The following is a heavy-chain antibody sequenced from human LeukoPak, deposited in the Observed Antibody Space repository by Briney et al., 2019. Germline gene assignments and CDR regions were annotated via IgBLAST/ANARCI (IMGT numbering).Heavy chain of an antibody. J-gene: IGHJ4*02. CDR2: IKQDGSEK. D-gene: IGHD3-22*01. CDR1: GLTFSSYW. V-gene: IGHV3-7*01. Sequence: HTGGSLRLFCAASGLTFSSYWMSWVRQAPGKGLEWVANIKQDGSEKYYVDSVKGRFTISRDNAKNSLYLQMNSLRAEDTAVYYCASRGDYYDSSGYQRFDYWGQGTLVTVSS. CDR3: ASRGDYYDSSGYQRFDY.